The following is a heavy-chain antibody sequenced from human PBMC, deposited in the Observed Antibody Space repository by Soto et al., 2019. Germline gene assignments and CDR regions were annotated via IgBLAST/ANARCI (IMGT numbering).Heavy chain of an antibody. V-gene: IGHV3-74*01. CDR3: ARESGMSGMDV. CDR2: INSDGSVT. Sequence: EVQLVESGGGLVQPGGSLRLSCAASEFTFSSYWMHWVRQPPGTGLVWVSRINSDGSVTNYADSVKGRFTISRDNAKNTVYLQMNSLRAEDTAVYYCARESGMSGMDVWAQGTTVTGSS. J-gene: IGHJ6*02. CDR1: EFTFSSYW.